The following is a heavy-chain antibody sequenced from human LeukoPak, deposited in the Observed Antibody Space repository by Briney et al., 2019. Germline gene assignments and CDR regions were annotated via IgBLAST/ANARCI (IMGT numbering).Heavy chain of an antibody. V-gene: IGHV3-23*01. J-gene: IGHJ4*02. CDR3: ARSAVGTSCCTAADY. CDR1: GFTFSTYA. Sequence: GGSLRLSCAASGFTFSTYAMTWVRQAPGKGLEWVSGISTSGDRTYYADSVKGRFTISRDNSKNTLYLQMNSLRAEDTAEYYCARSAVGTSCCTAADYWGQGTLVTVSS. D-gene: IGHD1-26*01. CDR2: ISTSGDRT.